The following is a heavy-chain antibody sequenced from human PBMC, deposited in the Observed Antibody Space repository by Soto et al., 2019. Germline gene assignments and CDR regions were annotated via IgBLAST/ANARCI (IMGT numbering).Heavy chain of an antibody. CDR2: INHSGST. CDR3: ARGWGGYSGYDPFDY. Sequence: SETLSLTCAVYGGSFSGYYWSWIRQPPGKGLEWIGEINHSGSTNYNPSLKSRVTISVDTSKNQFSLKLSSVTAADTAVYYCARGWGGYSGYDPFDYWGQGTLVTVSS. J-gene: IGHJ4*02. V-gene: IGHV4-34*01. D-gene: IGHD5-12*01. CDR1: GGSFSGYY.